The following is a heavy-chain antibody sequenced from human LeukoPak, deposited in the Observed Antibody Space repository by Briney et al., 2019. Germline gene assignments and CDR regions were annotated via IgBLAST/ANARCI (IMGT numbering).Heavy chain of an antibody. D-gene: IGHD6-19*01. J-gene: IGHJ6*04. CDR3: AKDLEVGQWLGRPYYYYGMDV. Sequence: PGRSLGLSCAASGFTFSSYGMHWVRQAPGKGLEWVAVISYDGSNKYYADSVKGRFTIFRDNSKNTLYLQMNSLRAEDTAVYYCAKDLEVGQWLGRPYYYYGMDVWGKGTTVTVSS. CDR1: GFTFSSYG. CDR2: ISYDGSNK. V-gene: IGHV3-30*18.